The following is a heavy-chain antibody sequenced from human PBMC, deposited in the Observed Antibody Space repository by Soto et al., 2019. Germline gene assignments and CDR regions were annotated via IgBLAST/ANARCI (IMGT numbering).Heavy chain of an antibody. D-gene: IGHD3-16*02. CDR3: ARHEKYVWGSYRSNWFDP. CDR2: IYYSGST. V-gene: IGHV4-39*01. Sequence: PSETLSLTCTVSGGSISSSSYYWGWIRQPPGKGLEWIGSIYYSGSTYYNPSLKSRVTISVDTSKNQFSLKLSSVTAADTAVYYCARHEKYVWGSYRSNWFDPWGQGTLVTVSS. CDR1: GGSISSSSYY. J-gene: IGHJ5*02.